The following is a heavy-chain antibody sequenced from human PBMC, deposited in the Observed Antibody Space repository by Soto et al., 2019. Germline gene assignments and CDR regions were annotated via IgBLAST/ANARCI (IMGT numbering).Heavy chain of an antibody. V-gene: IGHV3-30-3*01. CDR1: GFTLSSYA. Sequence: GGSLRLSCAASGFTLSSYAMHWVRQAPGKGLDWVAVISYDGSNKYYADSVKGRFTISRDNSKNTLYLQMNSLRAEDTAVYYCARGAVAGPFDYWGQGTLVTVSS. J-gene: IGHJ4*02. D-gene: IGHD6-19*01. CDR2: ISYDGSNK. CDR3: ARGAVAGPFDY.